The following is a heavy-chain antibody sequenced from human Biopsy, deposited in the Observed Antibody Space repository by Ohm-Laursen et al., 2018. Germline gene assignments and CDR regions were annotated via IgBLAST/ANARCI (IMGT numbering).Heavy chain of an antibody. Sequence: SVKVSCKASGYTFTSYGISWVRQAPGQGLEWMGVISPSGATTSFSQKFQGRITMTRDTSTGTVYMDLNSLGSEDTAVYYCARAGVGSDGTNSYYYGMDVWGPGTTVTVSS. CDR3: ARAGVGSDGTNSYYYGMDV. V-gene: IGHV1-46*01. D-gene: IGHD5-24*01. J-gene: IGHJ6*02. CDR1: GYTFTSYG. CDR2: ISPSGATT.